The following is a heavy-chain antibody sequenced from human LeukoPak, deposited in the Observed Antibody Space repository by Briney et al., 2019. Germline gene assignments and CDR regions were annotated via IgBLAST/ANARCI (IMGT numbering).Heavy chain of an antibody. J-gene: IGHJ4*02. CDR1: GFTFSNYW. V-gene: IGHV3-7*05. CDR2: IKQDGSEK. Sequence: GGSLRLCCAASGFTFSNYWMSWVRQAPGKGLEWVANIKQDGSEKYYVDSVKGRFAISRDNAKNSLYLQMNSLRAEDTAVYYCARGMFYYGSGSDTGDYWGQGTLVTVSS. CDR3: ARGMFYYGSGSDTGDY. D-gene: IGHD3-10*01.